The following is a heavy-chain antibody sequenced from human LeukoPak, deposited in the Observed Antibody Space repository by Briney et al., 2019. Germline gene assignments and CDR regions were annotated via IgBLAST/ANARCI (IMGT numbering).Heavy chain of an antibody. J-gene: IGHJ5*02. D-gene: IGHD2-15*01. CDR2: IYHSGTT. Sequence: PSQTLSLTCAVSGDSVSSGAYFWSWIRQPPGKGLEWIGYIYHSGTTYYKSSLKSRVTVSIYSSKNQLSMKLISVTAADTAVYYCAREGRYCRDGSCGPWLDPWGQGTLVTVSS. CDR3: AREGRYCRDGSCGPWLDP. V-gene: IGHV4-30-2*01. CDR1: GDSVSSGAYF.